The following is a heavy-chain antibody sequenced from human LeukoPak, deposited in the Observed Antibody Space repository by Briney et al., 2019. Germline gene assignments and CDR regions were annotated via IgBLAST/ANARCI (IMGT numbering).Heavy chain of an antibody. D-gene: IGHD2-15*01. V-gene: IGHV3-20*04. Sequence: GGSLRLSCAASGFTFDDYGMSWVRQAPGKGLEWVAGINWNGGSTGYADSVKGRFTISRDNAKNSLYLQMNSLRAEDTALYYCASLGYCSGGSCSNFGYWGQGTLVTVSS. CDR1: GFTFDDYG. CDR2: INWNGGST. CDR3: ASLGYCSGGSCSNFGY. J-gene: IGHJ4*02.